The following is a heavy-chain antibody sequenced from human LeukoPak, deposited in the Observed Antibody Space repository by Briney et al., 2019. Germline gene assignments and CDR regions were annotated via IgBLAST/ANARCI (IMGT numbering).Heavy chain of an antibody. J-gene: IGHJ4*02. Sequence: ASVKVSCKASGYTFTNYDINWWGKALGQGFEGRGGMNPNSGNTGYAQKFQDKVTLTRNTSISTAYMELSSLRSEDTAVYYCALKGRNDYGSGSSYFDYWGQGTLVTVSS. CDR3: ALKGRNDYGSGSSYFDY. D-gene: IGHD3-10*01. V-gene: IGHV1-8*01. CDR1: GYTFTNYD. CDR2: MNPNSGNT.